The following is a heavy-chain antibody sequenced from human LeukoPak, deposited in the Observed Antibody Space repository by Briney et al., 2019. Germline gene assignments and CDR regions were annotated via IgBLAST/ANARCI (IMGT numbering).Heavy chain of an antibody. Sequence: PGGSLRLSCAASGFIFSGSAMHWVRQASGKGLEWVGRIRSKTNNYATAYAASVKGRFTVSRDDSKTTTYPQMNSLKTEDTAVYYCTRQEDYGAISVDWGQGTLVTVSS. J-gene: IGHJ4*02. CDR2: IRSKTNNYAT. CDR3: TRQEDYGAISVD. CDR1: GFIFSGSA. D-gene: IGHD4-23*01. V-gene: IGHV3-73*01.